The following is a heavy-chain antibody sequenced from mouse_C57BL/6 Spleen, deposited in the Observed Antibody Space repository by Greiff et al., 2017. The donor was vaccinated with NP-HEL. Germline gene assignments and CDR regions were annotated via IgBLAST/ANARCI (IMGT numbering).Heavy chain of an antibody. CDR3: ARCEFITTSSTYRYFDV. Sequence: QVQLQQSGAELVMPGASVKLSCKASGYTFTSYWMHWVKQRPGQGLEWIGEIDPSDSYTNYNQKFKGKSTLTVDKSSSTAYMQLSSLTSEDSAVYYCARCEFITTSSTYRYFDVWGTRTTVTVSS. CDR1: GYTFTSYW. J-gene: IGHJ1*03. D-gene: IGHD1-1*01. V-gene: IGHV1-69*01. CDR2: IDPSDSYT.